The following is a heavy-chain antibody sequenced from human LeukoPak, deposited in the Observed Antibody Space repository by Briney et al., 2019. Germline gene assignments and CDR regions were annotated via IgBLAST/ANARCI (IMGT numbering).Heavy chain of an antibody. CDR3: ARYYYSFFYMDV. Sequence: SETLSLTCTVSGGSVSSGSYCWSWIRQPPGKGLEWIGNIYYSGTTNYNPSLKSRVTISVDTSKNQFPLKLSSVTAADTAVYYCARYYYSFFYMDVWGKGTTLTVSS. CDR1: GGSVSSGSYC. J-gene: IGHJ6*03. V-gene: IGHV4-61*01. CDR2: IYYSGTT.